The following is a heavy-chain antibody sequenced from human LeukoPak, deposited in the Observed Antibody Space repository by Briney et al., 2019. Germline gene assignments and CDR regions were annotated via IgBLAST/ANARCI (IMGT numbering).Heavy chain of an antibody. V-gene: IGHV4-39*01. Sequence: SGTLSLTCTVSGGSISSSSYYWGWIRQPPGKGLEWIGSIYYSGSTYYNPSLKSRVTISVDTSKNQFSLKLSSVTAADTAVYYCARHRGYYDSPNWFDPWGQGTLVTVSS. J-gene: IGHJ5*02. CDR1: GGSISSSSYY. CDR3: ARHRGYYDSPNWFDP. D-gene: IGHD3-22*01. CDR2: IYYSGST.